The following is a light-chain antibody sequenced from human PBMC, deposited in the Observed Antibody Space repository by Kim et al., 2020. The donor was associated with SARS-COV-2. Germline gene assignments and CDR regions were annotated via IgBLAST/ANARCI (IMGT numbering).Light chain of an antibody. V-gene: IGLV3-9*01. CDR2: RDS. CDR3: QVWDSSNWV. Sequence: VARGQTARITCGGNNSGSKNVHWYQQKPGQAPVLVIYRDSNRPSGIPERFSGSNSGNTATLTISRAQAGDEADYYCQVWDSSNWVFGGGTQLTVL. J-gene: IGLJ3*02. CDR1: NSGSKN.